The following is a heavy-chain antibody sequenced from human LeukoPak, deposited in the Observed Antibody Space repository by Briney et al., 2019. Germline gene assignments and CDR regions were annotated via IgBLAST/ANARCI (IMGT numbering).Heavy chain of an antibody. CDR3: AKVRIQLWLFGAFDI. CDR2: ISGSGGST. Sequence: GGSLRLSCAASGFTFSSYAMSWDRQAPGKGLEWVSAISGSGGSTYYADSVKGRFTISRDNSKNTLYLQMNSLRAEDTAVYYCAKVRIQLWLFGAFDIWGQGTMVTVSS. V-gene: IGHV3-23*01. D-gene: IGHD5-18*01. J-gene: IGHJ3*02. CDR1: GFTFSSYA.